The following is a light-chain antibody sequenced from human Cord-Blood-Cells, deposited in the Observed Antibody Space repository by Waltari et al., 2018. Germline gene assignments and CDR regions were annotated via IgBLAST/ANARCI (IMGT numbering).Light chain of an antibody. CDR2: DVS. J-gene: IGLJ2*01. V-gene: IGLV2-14*01. CDR1: SSDVGGYNY. Sequence: QSALTQPASVSGSPGQSITISCTGTSSDVGGYNYVSWYQQHPGKAPKLMIYDVSNRPPGVSNRFLCPKSGNTASLTISALQAEDEADYYCSAYTSSSTVVFGGGTKLTVL. CDR3: SAYTSSSTVV.